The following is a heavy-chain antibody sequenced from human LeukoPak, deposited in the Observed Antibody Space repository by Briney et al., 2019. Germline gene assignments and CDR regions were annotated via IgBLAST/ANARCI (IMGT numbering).Heavy chain of an antibody. V-gene: IGHV4-59*01. CDR1: GGSISIYY. J-gene: IGHJ3*02. D-gene: IGHD3-9*01. CDR2: MYNSGST. Sequence: PSETLSLTCIVSGGSISIYYWSWLRQPPGKGLEWIGYMYNSGSTNFNSSLKSRVAISLDTSKNQFSLKLTSVTAADTAVYYCARVNNYDILTGPNVFDIWGQGTLVTVSS. CDR3: ARVNNYDILTGPNVFDI.